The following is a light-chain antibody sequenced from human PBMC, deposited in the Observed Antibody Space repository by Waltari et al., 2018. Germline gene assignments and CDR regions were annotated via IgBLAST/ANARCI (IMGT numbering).Light chain of an antibody. Sequence: QSALTQPASVSASPGQSITISCTPVNSNVDILHLVPWYQPHPGRNPRLLIDEISKRPSGISNRFSGSKSGNTASLTISGLQPEDEADYFCCSFAGYGIYVFGSGTQVSVL. CDR2: EIS. CDR3: CSFAGYGIYV. CDR1: NSNVDILHL. V-gene: IGLV2-23*02. J-gene: IGLJ1*01.